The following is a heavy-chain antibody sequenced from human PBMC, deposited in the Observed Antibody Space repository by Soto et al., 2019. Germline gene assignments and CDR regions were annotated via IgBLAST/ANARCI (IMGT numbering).Heavy chain of an antibody. Sequence: EVQLVESGGDLVQPGGCLRLSCVASGFTFSDYVMSWVRQVPGKGLEWVSSISDGGERTDYRDSVRGRFTISRDNARFTLHLQMNSLRVDDTAIYGCARDLSTDFCLDVWGQGTTVTVSS. CDR2: ISDGGERT. CDR3: ARDLSTDFCLDV. V-gene: IGHV3-23*04. J-gene: IGHJ6*02. CDR1: GFTFSDYV. D-gene: IGHD3-3*01.